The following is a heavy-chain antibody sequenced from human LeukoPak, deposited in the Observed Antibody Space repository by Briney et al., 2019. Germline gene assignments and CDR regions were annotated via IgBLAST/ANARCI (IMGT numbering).Heavy chain of an antibody. J-gene: IGHJ6*03. Sequence: PSETLSLTCTVSGGSISSYYWSWIWQPAGKGLEWIGRIYTSGSTNYNPSLKSRVTMSVDTSKNQFSLKLSSVTAADTAVHYCARGRVGLSYYYYYMDVWGKGTTVTVS. CDR3: ARGRVGLSYYYYYMDV. CDR1: GGSISSYY. V-gene: IGHV4-4*07. D-gene: IGHD2/OR15-2a*01. CDR2: IYTSGST.